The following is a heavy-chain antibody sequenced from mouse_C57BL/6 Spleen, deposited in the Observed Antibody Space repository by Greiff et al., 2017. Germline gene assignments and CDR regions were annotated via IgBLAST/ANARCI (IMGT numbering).Heavy chain of an antibody. CDR1: GYTFTSYW. CDR2: IDPSDSRT. J-gene: IGHJ3*01. Sequence: QVQLQQPGAELVKPGASVKLSCKASGYTFTSYWMQWVKQRPGQGLEWIGEIDPSDSRTKYNQKLKVKATLPVDTSSSTAYMQLSSLTSEDSAVYDCARLEGLRAWFAYWGQGTLVTVSA. D-gene: IGHD2-4*01. V-gene: IGHV1-50*01. CDR3: ARLEGLRAWFAY.